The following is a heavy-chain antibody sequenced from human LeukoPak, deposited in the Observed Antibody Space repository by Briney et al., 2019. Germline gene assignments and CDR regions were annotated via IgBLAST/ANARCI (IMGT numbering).Heavy chain of an antibody. J-gene: IGHJ6*03. D-gene: IGHD3-10*01. V-gene: IGHV1-2*02. CDR3: ARGSGSNYMDV. CDR1: GYTFTGYY. Sequence: HWASVEVSCKASGYTFTGYYMQWVRQAPGQGLEWMGWINPNSGGTNYAQKFQGRATMTRDTSISTAYMELSRLRSDDTAVYYCARGSGSNYMDVWGRGTTVTVYS. CDR2: INPNSGGT.